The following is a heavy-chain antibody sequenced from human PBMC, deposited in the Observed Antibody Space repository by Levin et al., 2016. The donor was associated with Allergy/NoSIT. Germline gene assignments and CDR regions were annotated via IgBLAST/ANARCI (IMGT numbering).Heavy chain of an antibody. V-gene: IGHV1-3*01. CDR2: INARNGNT. CDR1: GYTFTSYA. CDR3: ARLPAEYYFGLDV. Sequence: ASVKVSCKASGYTFTSYAFHWVRQAPGQRLEWMAWINARNGNTKYSEKFQGRVTLTTDTSTSTAYMELRSLKSDDTAVYYCARLPAEYYFGLDVWGQGTTVTVSS. J-gene: IGHJ6*02.